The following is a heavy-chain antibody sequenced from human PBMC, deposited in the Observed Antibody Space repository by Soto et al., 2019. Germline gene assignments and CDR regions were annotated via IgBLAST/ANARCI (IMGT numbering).Heavy chain of an antibody. CDR3: ARGSQLERDAIDI. J-gene: IGHJ3*02. D-gene: IGHD1-1*01. Sequence: QVQLQESGPGLVKPSQTLSLTCTVSGVSINSGGYYWSWIRQHPGKGLEWIGSIYYTGSTYYNPSLKSRVTMSLDTSKNQFSLKLTSVTAADTAVYYCARGSQLERDAIDIWGQGTMITVSS. V-gene: IGHV4-31*03. CDR2: IYYTGST. CDR1: GVSINSGGYY.